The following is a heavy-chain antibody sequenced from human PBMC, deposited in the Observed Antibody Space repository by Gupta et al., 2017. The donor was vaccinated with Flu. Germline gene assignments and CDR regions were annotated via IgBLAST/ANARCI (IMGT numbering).Heavy chain of an antibody. CDR1: GYSFTNYA. CDR2: ISPYNGNT. D-gene: IGHD3-10*01. V-gene: IGHV1-18*01. Sequence: QVQLVQSGAEVKKPGASVKVSCKASGYSFTNYAISWVRQAPGQGLEWMGWISPYNGNTGTAQKFQGRVTMTTDTSTSTAYMEVRSLRSDDTAIYYCTRGEYLRLWFGDLLDPLDYWGQGTLVTVSS. CDR3: TRGEYLRLWFGDLLDPLDY. J-gene: IGHJ4*02.